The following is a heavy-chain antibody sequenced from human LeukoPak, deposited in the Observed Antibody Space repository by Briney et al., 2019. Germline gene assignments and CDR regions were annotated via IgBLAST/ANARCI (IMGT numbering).Heavy chain of an antibody. D-gene: IGHD1-14*01. Sequence: PSETLSLTCAVSGYSISSGYYWGWIRQPPGKGLEWIGSIYHSGSTYYNPSLKSRVTISVDTSKNQFSLKLSSVTAADTAVYYCARYYRGRTFDYWGQGTLVTVSS. V-gene: IGHV4-38-2*01. J-gene: IGHJ4*02. CDR1: GYSISSGYY. CDR2: IYHSGST. CDR3: ARYYRGRTFDY.